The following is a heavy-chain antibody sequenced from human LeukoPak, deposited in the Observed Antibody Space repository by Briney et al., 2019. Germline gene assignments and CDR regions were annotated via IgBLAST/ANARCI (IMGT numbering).Heavy chain of an antibody. Sequence: KTSETLSLTCTVSGGSVSSGSYYWSWIRQPPGKGLEWIGYIYYSGSTNYNPSLKSRVTISVDTSKNQFSLKLSSVTAADTAVYYCASYTPYYYDSSGYCGPFDPWGQGTLVTVSS. V-gene: IGHV4-61*01. J-gene: IGHJ5*02. CDR1: GGSVSSGSYY. CDR2: IYYSGST. D-gene: IGHD3-22*01. CDR3: ASYTPYYYDSSGYCGPFDP.